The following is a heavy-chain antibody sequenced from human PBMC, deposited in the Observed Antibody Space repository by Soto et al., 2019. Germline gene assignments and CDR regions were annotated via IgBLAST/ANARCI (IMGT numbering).Heavy chain of an antibody. J-gene: IGHJ4*02. D-gene: IGHD6-19*01. Sequence: SQTLSLTCAISGDSVSSNTAAWNLIRSSPSRGLEWLGRTHYRSNWRHDYAVSVKSRITVSPDTSKNHFSLQLNSVTPDDTAVYYCARGVAGSGFDLWGQGTLVTVSS. V-gene: IGHV6-1*01. CDR1: GDSVSSNTAA. CDR2: THYRSNWRH. CDR3: ARGVAGSGFDL.